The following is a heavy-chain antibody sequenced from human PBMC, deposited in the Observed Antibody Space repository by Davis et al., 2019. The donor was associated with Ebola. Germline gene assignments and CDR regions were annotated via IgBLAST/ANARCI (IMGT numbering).Heavy chain of an antibody. CDR3: AKGLSPGQLYASMYDAFDI. D-gene: IGHD5-18*01. V-gene: IGHV3-23*01. CDR2: ISGSGGST. Sequence: PGGSLRLSCAASGFTFSSYAMSWVRQAPGKGLEWVSAISGSGGSTYYADSVKGRFTISRDNSKNTLYLQMNSLRAEDTAVYYCAKGLSPGQLYASMYDAFDIWGQGTMVTVSS. J-gene: IGHJ3*02. CDR1: GFTFSSYA.